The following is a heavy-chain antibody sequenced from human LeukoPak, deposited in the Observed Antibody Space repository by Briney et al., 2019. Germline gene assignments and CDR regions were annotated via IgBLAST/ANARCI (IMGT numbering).Heavy chain of an antibody. V-gene: IGHV3-30*04. D-gene: IGHD6-13*01. CDR3: ARDADSSSWYRGYFDY. CDR1: GFTFSSYA. J-gene: IGHJ4*02. CDR2: ISYDGSNK. Sequence: GGSLRLSCAASGFTFSSYAMHWVRQAPGKGLEWVAVISYDGSNKYYADSVKGRFTISRDNSKNTLYLQMNSLRSEDTAVYYCARDADSSSWYRGYFDYWGQGTLVTVSS.